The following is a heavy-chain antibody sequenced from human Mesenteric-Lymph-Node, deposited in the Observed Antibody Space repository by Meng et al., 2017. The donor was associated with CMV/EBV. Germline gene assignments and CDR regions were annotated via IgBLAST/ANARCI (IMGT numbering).Heavy chain of an antibody. D-gene: IGHD1-1*01. V-gene: IGHV4-4*02. J-gene: IGHJ4*02. CDR3: TGQGGYFIDY. CDR1: GGSISSNHW. CDR2: TSHWGRT. Sequence: LPCAVSGGSISSNHWWSWVRQPPGKGLEWIGETSHWGRTNYTPSLKSRVTISVDKSKNQFSLNLNSVTAADTAVYYCTGQGGYFIDYWGQGALVTVSS.